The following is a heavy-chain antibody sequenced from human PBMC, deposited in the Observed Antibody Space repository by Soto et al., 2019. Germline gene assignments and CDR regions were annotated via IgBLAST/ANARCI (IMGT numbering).Heavy chain of an antibody. Sequence: GASVKVSCKASGYTFTSYGISWVRQAPGQGLEWMGWISAYNGNTNYAQKLQGRVTMTTDTSTSTAYMELRSLRSDDTAVYYCARVPFGRLQDWFDPWGQGTLVTVSS. CDR3: ARVPFGRLQDWFDP. D-gene: IGHD3-10*01. V-gene: IGHV1-18*04. CDR1: GYTFTSYG. J-gene: IGHJ5*02. CDR2: ISAYNGNT.